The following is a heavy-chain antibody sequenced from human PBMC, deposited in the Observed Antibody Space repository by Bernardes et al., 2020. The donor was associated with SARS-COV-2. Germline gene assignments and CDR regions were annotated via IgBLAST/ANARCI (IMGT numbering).Heavy chain of an antibody. J-gene: IGHJ6*02. V-gene: IGHV4-31*03. CDR3: ARGDITIFGVVEVMDV. Sequence: SETLSLTCTVSGGSISSGGYYWSWIRQHPGKGLEWIGYIYYSGSTYYNPSLKSRVTISVDTSKNQFSLKLSSVTAADTAVYYCARGDITIFGVVEVMDVWGQGTTVTGSS. CDR2: IYYSGST. D-gene: IGHD3-3*01. CDR1: GGSISSGGYY.